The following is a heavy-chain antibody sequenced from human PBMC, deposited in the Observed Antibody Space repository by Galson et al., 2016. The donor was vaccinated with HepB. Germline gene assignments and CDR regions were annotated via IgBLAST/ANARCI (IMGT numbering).Heavy chain of an antibody. V-gene: IGHV3-74*01. CDR1: GFTFSSYW. Sequence: SLRLSCAASGFTFSSYWMHWVRQAPGKGLVWVSRISSDGSSTSYEDSVKGRFTISRDNAKNTLYPQMNSLRAEDTPVYYCARDLMSPYNWFDPWGQGALVTVSS. CDR2: ISSDGSST. CDR3: ARDLMSPYNWFDP. J-gene: IGHJ5*02.